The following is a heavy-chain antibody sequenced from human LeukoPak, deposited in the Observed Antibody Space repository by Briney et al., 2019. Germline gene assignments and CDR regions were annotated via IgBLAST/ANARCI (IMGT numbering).Heavy chain of an antibody. CDR3: ARGPHRNTIFGVVTVYYFDY. J-gene: IGHJ4*02. Sequence: PSETLSLTCAVYGGSFSGYYWSWIRQPPGKGLEWIGEINHSGSTNYNPSLKSRVTISVDTSKNQFSLKLSSVTAADTAVYYCARGPHRNTIFGVVTVYYFDYWGQGTLVTVSS. CDR1: GGSFSGYY. CDR2: INHSGST. V-gene: IGHV4-34*01. D-gene: IGHD3-3*01.